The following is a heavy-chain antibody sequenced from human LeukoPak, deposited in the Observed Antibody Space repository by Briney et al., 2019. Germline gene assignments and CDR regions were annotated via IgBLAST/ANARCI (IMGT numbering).Heavy chain of an antibody. D-gene: IGHD2-15*01. Sequence: PGESLNICCACSGYSFTNYWIGWVRQLPGKGLGLMGIIYPGDSDTCYRPSFQGQVDISGDKSISTAYLQWSSLKASDTAMYYCARMASWDCSGGSCYSMWDAFDIWGQGTMVTVSS. CDR3: ARMASWDCSGGSCYSMWDAFDI. V-gene: IGHV5-51*01. J-gene: IGHJ3*02. CDR1: GYSFTNYW. CDR2: IYPGDSDT.